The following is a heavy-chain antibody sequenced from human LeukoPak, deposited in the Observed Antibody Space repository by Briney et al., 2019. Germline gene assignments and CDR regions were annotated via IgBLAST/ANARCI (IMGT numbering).Heavy chain of an antibody. D-gene: IGHD3-10*01. Sequence: QPGGSLRLSCVVSGFTFTSSWMTWVRQAPGKGLEWVANIKQDGSEKYYVDSVKGRFTISRDNAKNSLYLQMNSLRVEDTAVCYCAREPGIGYAFDIWGQGTMVTVSS. CDR1: GFTFTSSW. V-gene: IGHV3-7*01. CDR2: IKQDGSEK. J-gene: IGHJ3*02. CDR3: AREPGIGYAFDI.